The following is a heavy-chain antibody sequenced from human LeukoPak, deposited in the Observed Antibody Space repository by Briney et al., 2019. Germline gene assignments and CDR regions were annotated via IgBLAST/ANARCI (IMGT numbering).Heavy chain of an antibody. D-gene: IGHD3-10*01. CDR2: IYHSGST. Sequence: SETLSLTCTVSGYSISSGYYWGWIRQPPGKGLEWIGSIYHSGSTYYNPSLKSRVTISVDTSKNQFSLKLSSVTAADTAVYYCARIVVVRGVIPPYFDYWGQGTLVTVSS. CDR3: ARIVVVRGVIPPYFDY. CDR1: GYSISSGYY. V-gene: IGHV4-38-2*02. J-gene: IGHJ4*02.